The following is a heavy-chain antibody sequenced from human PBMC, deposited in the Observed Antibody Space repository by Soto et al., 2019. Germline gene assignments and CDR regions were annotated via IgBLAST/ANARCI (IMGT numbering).Heavy chain of an antibody. CDR3: ARARIVVAGTIVHY. J-gene: IGHJ4*02. V-gene: IGHV4-38-2*01. CDR1: GYSISSGYY. D-gene: IGHD6-19*01. CDR2: IYHSGNT. Sequence: SETLSLTCAVSGYSISSGYYCGWIRQPPGKGLEWIGSIYHSGNTYYNPSLKSRVTISVDTSKNHFSLKLSSVTAADTAVYYCARARIVVAGTIVHYGGQGTLVTVSS.